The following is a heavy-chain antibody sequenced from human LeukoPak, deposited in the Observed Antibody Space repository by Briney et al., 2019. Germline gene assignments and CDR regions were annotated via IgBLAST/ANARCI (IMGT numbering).Heavy chain of an antibody. D-gene: IGHD3-22*01. J-gene: IGHJ4*02. V-gene: IGHV3-23*01. CDR2: ISGSGGST. CDR1: GFTFSSYA. CDR3: AKEGYYYDSSGYYFVPHPFDY. Sequence: PGGSLRLSCAASGFTFSSYAMSWVRQAPGKGLEWVSAISGSGGSTYYADSVKGRFTISRDNSKNTLCLQMNSLRAEDTAVYYCAKEGYYYDSSGYYFVPHPFDYWGQGTLVTVSS.